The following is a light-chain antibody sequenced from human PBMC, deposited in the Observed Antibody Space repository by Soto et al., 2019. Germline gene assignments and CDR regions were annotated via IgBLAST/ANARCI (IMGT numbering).Light chain of an antibody. CDR2: EVS. V-gene: IGLV2-23*02. Sequence: QSALTQPASVSGSPGQSITISCTGTSSDVGNYNLVSWYQHHPGKAPKLIISEVSKRPSGVSNRFSGSKSGNTASLTVSGLQAEDEADYYCCSYAGSSTYVVFGGGTKLTVL. CDR3: CSYAGSSTYVV. CDR1: SSDVGNYNL. J-gene: IGLJ2*01.